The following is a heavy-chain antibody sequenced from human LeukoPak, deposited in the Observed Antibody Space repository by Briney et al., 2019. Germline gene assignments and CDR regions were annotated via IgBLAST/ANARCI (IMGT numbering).Heavy chain of an antibody. V-gene: IGHV3-23*01. CDR1: GFTFSSYA. J-gene: IGHJ5*02. CDR3: AKDPEGGWSPKPRTDSWFDP. D-gene: IGHD6-19*01. Sequence: GGSLRLSCAASGFTFSSYAMSWVRQAPGKGLEWVSAISGSGGSTYYADSVRGRFTISRDNSKNTLYLQMNSLRAEDTAVYYCAKDPEGGWSPKPRTDSWFDPWGQGTLVTVSS. CDR2: ISGSGGST.